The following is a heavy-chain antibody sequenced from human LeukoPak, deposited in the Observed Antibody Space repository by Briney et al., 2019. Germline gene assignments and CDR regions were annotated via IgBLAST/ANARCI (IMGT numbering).Heavy chain of an antibody. V-gene: IGHV3-64*01. Sequence: GGSLRLSCAASGFTFSTYAMHWVRQAPGRGLEYVSAISSDGDSTYYANSVKGRFTISRDNSKNTLYLQMGSLRAEDMAVYYCARSEQQDFGDYEFDYWGQGTLVTVSS. D-gene: IGHD4-17*01. CDR1: GFTFSTYA. CDR2: ISSDGDST. CDR3: ARSEQQDFGDYEFDY. J-gene: IGHJ4*02.